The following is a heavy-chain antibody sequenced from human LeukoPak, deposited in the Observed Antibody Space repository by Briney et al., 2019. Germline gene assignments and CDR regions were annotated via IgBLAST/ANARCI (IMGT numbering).Heavy chain of an antibody. CDR2: INPSGGST. CDR3: ARDRGGYSHNWFDP. J-gene: IGHJ5*02. CDR1: GGTFSIYA. D-gene: IGHD5-18*01. V-gene: IGHV1-46*01. Sequence: ASVTVSCTASGGTFSIYAISWVRQAPGQGLEWMGIINPSGGSTSYAQKFQGRVTMTRDASTSTVYMELSSLRSEDTAVYYCARDRGGYSHNWFDPWGQGTLVTVSS.